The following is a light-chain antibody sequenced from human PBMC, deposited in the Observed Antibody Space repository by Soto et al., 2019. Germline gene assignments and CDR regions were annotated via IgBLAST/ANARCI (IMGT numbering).Light chain of an antibody. V-gene: IGLV2-14*01. J-gene: IGLJ1*01. CDR3: SSYTSTSTV. Sequence: QSALTQPASVSGSPGQSITFSCTGISSDGDDYKDVSWYQQHPGKAPKLMIYEVTYRPSGVSNRFSGSKSGNTASLTISGLQAEDEADYYCSSYTSTSTVFGTGTKLTVL. CDR1: SSDGDDYKD. CDR2: EVT.